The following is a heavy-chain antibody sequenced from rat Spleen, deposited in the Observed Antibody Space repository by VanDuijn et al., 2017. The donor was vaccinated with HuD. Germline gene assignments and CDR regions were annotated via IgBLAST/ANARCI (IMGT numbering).Heavy chain of an antibody. CDR3: ARRHYGYTDYFDY. D-gene: IGHD1-9*01. V-gene: IGHV5-22*01. CDR2: ISSGGGGT. J-gene: IGHJ2*01. Sequence: EVQLVESDGGLVQPGRSLKLSCAVSGFTFNDYSMAWVRQAPKKGLEWVASISSGGGGTYYADSVEGRFTISRDNAKSTLYLQMNSLRSEDTATYYCARRHYGYTDYFDYWGQGVMVTVSS. CDR1: GFTFNDYS.